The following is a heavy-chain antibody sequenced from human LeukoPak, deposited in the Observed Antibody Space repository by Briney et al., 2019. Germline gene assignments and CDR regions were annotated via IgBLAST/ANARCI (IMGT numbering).Heavy chain of an antibody. CDR2: IKQDGSEK. CDR3: AGITIFGGSAYYYYMDV. J-gene: IGHJ6*03. V-gene: IGHV3-7*01. D-gene: IGHD3-3*01. Sequence: GGSLRLSCAASGFTFSSYWMSWVRQAPGKGLEWVANIKQDGSEKYYVDSVKGRFTISRDNAKNSLYLQMNSLRAEDTAVYYCAGITIFGGSAYYYYMDVWGKGTTVTVSS. CDR1: GFTFSSYW.